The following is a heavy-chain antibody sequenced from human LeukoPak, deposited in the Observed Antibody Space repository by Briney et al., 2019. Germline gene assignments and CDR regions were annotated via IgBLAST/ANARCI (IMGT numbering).Heavy chain of an antibody. V-gene: IGHV1-2*02. CDR3: ARTFYDTLDSDAFDF. D-gene: IGHD2/OR15-2a*01. Sequence: ASVKLSCKASGYTFTGYYMHWVRQAPGQGLEWMGWINPDSGGTNNAQNFQGRVTMTGDTSISTAYMELSRLRSDDTAVYYCARTFYDTLDSDAFDFWGQGTMVIVSS. CDR2: INPDSGGT. J-gene: IGHJ3*01. CDR1: GYTFTGYY.